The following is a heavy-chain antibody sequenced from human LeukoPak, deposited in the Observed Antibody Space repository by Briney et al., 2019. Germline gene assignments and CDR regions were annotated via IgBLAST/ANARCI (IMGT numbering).Heavy chain of an antibody. Sequence: QPGGSLRLSCAASGFTFSNSWMHWVRQAPGKGLVWVSRVNIDGKTTTYADSVKGRFTISRDNAKNTLYLQMNSLSAEDTAVYYCARDYPPDWGQGTLVTVSS. CDR2: VNIDGKTT. V-gene: IGHV3-74*01. CDR3: ARDYPPD. CDR1: GFTFSNSW. J-gene: IGHJ4*02.